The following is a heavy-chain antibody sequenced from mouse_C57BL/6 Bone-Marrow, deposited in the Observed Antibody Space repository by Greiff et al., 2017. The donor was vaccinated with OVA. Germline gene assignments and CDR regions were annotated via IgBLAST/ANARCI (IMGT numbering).Heavy chain of an antibody. J-gene: IGHJ1*03. D-gene: IGHD2-3*01. Sequence: EVMLVESEGGLVQPGSSMKLSCTASGFTFSDYYMAWVRQVPEKGLEWVANINYDGSSTYYLDSLKSRFIISRDNAKNILYLQMSSLKSEDTATYYCAREDGFYWYFDVWGTGTTVTVSS. CDR3: AREDGFYWYFDV. CDR1: GFTFSDYY. CDR2: INYDGSST. V-gene: IGHV5-16*01.